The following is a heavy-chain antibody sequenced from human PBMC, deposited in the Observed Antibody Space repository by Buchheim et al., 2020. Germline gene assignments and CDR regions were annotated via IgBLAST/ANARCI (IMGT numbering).Heavy chain of an antibody. CDR2: INPSGGST. V-gene: IGHV1-46*01. CDR3: AAGGCSGGSCYSLFYGRDV. CDR1: GYTFTSYY. Sequence: QVQLVQSGAEVKKPGASVKVSCKASGYTFTSYYMHWVRQAPGQGLEWMGIINPSGGSTSYAQKFQGRVTMTRDTSTSTVYMELSSLRSEDTAVYYCAAGGCSGGSCYSLFYGRDVGGQGTT. D-gene: IGHD2-15*01. J-gene: IGHJ6*02.